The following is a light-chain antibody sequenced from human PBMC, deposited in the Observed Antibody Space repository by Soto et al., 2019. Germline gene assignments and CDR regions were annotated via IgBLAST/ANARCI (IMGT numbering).Light chain of an antibody. J-gene: IGKJ1*01. Sequence: DIQMTQSPSSLSTSVGDRVTITCRASQSISNYLNWYQQKPGKVPKLLIYAASRLQSGVPSRFSGSGSGTDFTLTISSLQAEDFATYYCQQSYITPWTFGQGTKVELK. CDR1: QSISNY. CDR3: QQSYITPWT. V-gene: IGKV1-39*01. CDR2: AAS.